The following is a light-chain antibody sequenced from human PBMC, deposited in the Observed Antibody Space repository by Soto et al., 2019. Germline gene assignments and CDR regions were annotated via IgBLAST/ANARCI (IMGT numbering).Light chain of an antibody. CDR3: QQYNTYPRT. CDR1: QGISSY. V-gene: IGKV1-16*02. Sequence: DIQLTQSPSFLSASVGDRVTITCRASQGISSYLAWYQQKPGKAPKSLIYAASSLHTGVPSKFSGSGSGTDFTLTISSLQPEDFATYYCQQYNTYPRTFGGGTKVEIK. CDR2: AAS. J-gene: IGKJ4*01.